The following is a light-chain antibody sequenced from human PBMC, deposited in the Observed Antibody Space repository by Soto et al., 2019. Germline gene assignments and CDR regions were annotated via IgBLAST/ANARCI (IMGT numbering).Light chain of an antibody. J-gene: IGKJ4*01. CDR2: AAS. CDR1: QGISSY. Sequence: IQMAQSPSSLSASVGERVSMTGRASQGISSYLAWYQQKPGKAPKXXIYAASTLQSGVPSRFSGSGSGTEFTLTISNLQPDDFATYYCQQYDNYPLTFCGGTKVDIK. V-gene: IGKV1D-16*01. CDR3: QQYDNYPLT.